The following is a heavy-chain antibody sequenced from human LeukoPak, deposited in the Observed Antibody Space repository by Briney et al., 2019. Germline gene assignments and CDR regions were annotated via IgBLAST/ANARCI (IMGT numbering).Heavy chain of an antibody. D-gene: IGHD5-24*01. CDR3: AKDEERFDY. Sequence: PGGSLRLSCAASGFTFSNYGMSWVRQAPGKGLEWVSAISGSGGSTYYADSVKGRFTISRDNSKNPQYLQMNSLRAEDTAVYYCAKDEERFDYWGQGTLVTVSS. J-gene: IGHJ4*02. CDR2: ISGSGGST. V-gene: IGHV3-23*01. CDR1: GFTFSNYG.